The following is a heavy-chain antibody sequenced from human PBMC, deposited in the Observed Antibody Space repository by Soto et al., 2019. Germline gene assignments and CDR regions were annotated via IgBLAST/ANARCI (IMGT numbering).Heavy chain of an antibody. V-gene: IGHV3-23*01. CDR3: AKGNSKVPHFDY. CDR2: ISGSGGST. J-gene: IGHJ4*02. Sequence: PGGSLRLSCAAAGFTFSSYAMIWVRQAPGKGLEWVSAISGSGGSTYYADSEKGRFTISRDNSTNTLYLQMNSLRAEDTAVYYCAKGNSKVPHFDYWGQGTLVTVSS. CDR1: GFTFSSYA. D-gene: IGHD4-4*01.